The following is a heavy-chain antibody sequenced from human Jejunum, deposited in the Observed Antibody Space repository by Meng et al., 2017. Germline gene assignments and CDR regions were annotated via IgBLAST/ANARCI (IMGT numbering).Heavy chain of an antibody. CDR1: GFTFTTYC. Sequence: EVLLVVSGCALVHPGGPLSLSSAACGFTFTTYCMHWLRQAPGKGLVWVSRINPDGRTTNYEDSVVGRFTISRDNAKNTLYLQMNSLSVEDTAVYYCTRAGNYRHDYWGQGTLVTVSS. J-gene: IGHJ4*02. CDR3: TRAGNYRHDY. V-gene: IGHV3-74*01. D-gene: IGHD3-10*01. CDR2: INPDGRTT.